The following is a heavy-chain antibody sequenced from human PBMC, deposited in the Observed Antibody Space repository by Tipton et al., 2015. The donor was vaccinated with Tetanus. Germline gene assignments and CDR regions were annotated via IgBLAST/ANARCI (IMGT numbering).Heavy chain of an antibody. CDR3: VKFEYRTSFAS. CDR1: GDSISSGGPY. Sequence: TLSLTCTVSGDSISSGGPYWSWIRQFPGKGLEWMGYIHHTGSTYYNPSLKTRITLSVDTSKNQFSLKLTSVTAGDTAVYFCVKFEYRTSFASWSQGALVTVSS. J-gene: IGHJ4*02. CDR2: IHHTGST. V-gene: IGHV4-31*03. D-gene: IGHD6-6*01.